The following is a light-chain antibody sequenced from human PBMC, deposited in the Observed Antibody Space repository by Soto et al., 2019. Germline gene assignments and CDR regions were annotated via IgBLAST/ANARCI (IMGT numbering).Light chain of an antibody. V-gene: IGKV1-6*01. CDR2: AAS. CDR3: LQDYNYPRT. Sequence: AIQMTQSPSSLSASVGDRVTITCRASQDIRNDLGWYQQKPGKAPKLLIYAASSLESGVPSRFSGGGSGTDFTLTISSLQPEDFATYCCLQDYNYPRTFGQGTKVEIK. CDR1: QDIRND. J-gene: IGKJ1*01.